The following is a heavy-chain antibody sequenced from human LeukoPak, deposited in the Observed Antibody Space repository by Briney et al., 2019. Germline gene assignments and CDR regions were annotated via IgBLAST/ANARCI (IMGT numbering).Heavy chain of an antibody. V-gene: IGHV1-2*02. CDR2: INPNSGGT. D-gene: IGHD3-22*01. CDR1: GYTFTGYY. J-gene: IGHJ4*02. CDR3: ARDSPDDSSGYYYSLFDY. Sequence: GASVKVSCKASGYTFTGYYMHWVRQAPGQGPEWMGWINPNSGGTNYAQKFQGRVTMTRDTSISTAYMELSRLRSDDTAVYYCARDSPDDSSGYYYSLFDYWGQETLVTVSS.